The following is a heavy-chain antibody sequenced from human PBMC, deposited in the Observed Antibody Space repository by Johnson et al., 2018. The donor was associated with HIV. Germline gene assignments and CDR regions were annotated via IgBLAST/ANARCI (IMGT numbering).Heavy chain of an antibody. CDR2: SWNSGSI. Sequence: VQLVESGGGLVQPGGSMRLSCAASGFIVSTKYMSWVRQAPGKGLEWVSGISWNSGSIGYADSVKGRFTISSDNSKNTLYLQMNSLRAEDTAVYYCARDRSYYHSSGYYYSDAFDIWGQGTMVTVSS. D-gene: IGHD3-22*01. J-gene: IGHJ3*02. CDR3: ARDRSYYHSSGYYYSDAFDI. CDR1: GFIVSTKY. V-gene: IGHV3-66*01.